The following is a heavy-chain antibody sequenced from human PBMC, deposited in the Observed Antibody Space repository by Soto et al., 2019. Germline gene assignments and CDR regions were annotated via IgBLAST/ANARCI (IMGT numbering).Heavy chain of an antibody. CDR1: GYNFVDYG. J-gene: IGHJ5*01. V-gene: IGHV1-18*04. CDR2: VSGSNGAT. D-gene: IGHD3-10*01. Sequence: QVPLVQSGAEVKRPGASVTVSCKFSGYNFVDYGMTWVRQAPGQGLEWMGWVSGSNGATNYAQKFQGRVTLTTETSTKTGYMELRSVRKAATAVSYCARDSKLIIIKGNWFDSWGQGTLVTFSS. CDR3: ARDSKLIIIKGNWFDS.